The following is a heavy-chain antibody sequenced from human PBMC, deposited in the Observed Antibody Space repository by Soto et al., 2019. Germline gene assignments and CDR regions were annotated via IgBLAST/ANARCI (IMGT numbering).Heavy chain of an antibody. J-gene: IGHJ5*02. CDR3: AKDRITMIGAEYNWFDP. V-gene: IGHV3-30*18. D-gene: IGHD3-22*01. CDR2: ISYDGSNK. CDR1: GFTFSSYG. Sequence: QVQLVESGGGVVQPGRSLRLSCAASGFTFSSYGMHWVRQAPGKGLEWVAVISYDGSNKYYADSVKGRFTISRDNSKNTLYLQMNSLRAEDTAAYYCAKDRITMIGAEYNWFDPWGQGTLVTVSS.